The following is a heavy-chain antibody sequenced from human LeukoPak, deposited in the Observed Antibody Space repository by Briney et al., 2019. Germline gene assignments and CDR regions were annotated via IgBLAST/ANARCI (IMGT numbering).Heavy chain of an antibody. CDR3: ARGYPTSYGYYYYYMDV. V-gene: IGHV1-8*03. J-gene: IGHJ6*03. CDR2: MNPKSGNT. D-gene: IGHD5-18*01. CDR1: GYTFTSYD. Sequence: ASVKVSCKASGYTFTSYDINWVRQATGQGLEWMGWMNPKSGNTGYAQKFQGRVTITRNTSISTAYMELSSLRSEDTAVYYCARGYPTSYGYYYYYMDVWGKGTTVTVSS.